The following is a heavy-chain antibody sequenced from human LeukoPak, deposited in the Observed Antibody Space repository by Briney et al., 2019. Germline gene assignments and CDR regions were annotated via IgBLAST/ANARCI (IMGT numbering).Heavy chain of an antibody. D-gene: IGHD2-2*01. CDR3: ARGSPAADPYYYYYYMDV. Sequence: SETLSLTCTVSGGSISSGGYYWSWIRQPPGKGLEWIGYIYHSGSTYYNPSLKSRVTISVDRSKNQFSLKLSSVTAADTAVYYCARGSPAADPYYYYYYMDVWGKGTTVTVSS. CDR1: GGSISSGGYY. J-gene: IGHJ6*03. V-gene: IGHV4-30-2*01. CDR2: IYHSGST.